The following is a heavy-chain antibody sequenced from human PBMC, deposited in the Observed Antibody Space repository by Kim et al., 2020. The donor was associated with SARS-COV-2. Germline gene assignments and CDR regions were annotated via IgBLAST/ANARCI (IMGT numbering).Heavy chain of an antibody. CDR2: VKGDGTDI. CDR1: GFTFSKYW. CDR3: ARGSFTDGMDV. J-gene: IGHJ6*02. Sequence: GGSLRLSCAASGFTFSKYWMNWVRRGPGKGLVWVSRVKGDGTDINYADAVEGRFTISRDNAKSTVYLQMNSLRGEDTAVYYCARGSFTDGMDVWGQGTTV. V-gene: IGHV3-74*01.